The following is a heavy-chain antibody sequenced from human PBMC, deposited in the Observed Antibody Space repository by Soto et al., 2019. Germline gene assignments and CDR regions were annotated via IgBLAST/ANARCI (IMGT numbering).Heavy chain of an antibody. CDR1: DGNIRNRDYH. V-gene: IGHV4-30-4*08. D-gene: IGHD2-21*01. J-gene: IGHJ4*02. Sequence: YTVSDGNIRNRDYHRILVRQPPGKGREWIGYIYNSGSPYYNPSLKSRVTISVDTSKNQCSLKLSSVTGADTAAYYCARVEMAIIDYWGQGSLVTVSS. CDR3: ARVEMAIIDY. CDR2: IYNSGSP.